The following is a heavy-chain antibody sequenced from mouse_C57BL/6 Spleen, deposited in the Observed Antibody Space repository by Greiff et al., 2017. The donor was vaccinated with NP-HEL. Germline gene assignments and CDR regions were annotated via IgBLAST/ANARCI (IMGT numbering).Heavy chain of an antibody. D-gene: IGHD1-1*01. J-gene: IGHJ2*01. V-gene: IGHV3-8*01. CDR3: AAITTVGGYFDY. CDR2: LSYSGST. Sequence: LPPSGPGLAQPSQSLSLSCSVSGYSFTSDYLPWLRQFPGHKLESLGFLSYSGSTYYNPSLKSRISITRDTSKNQYYLQLNSVTTEDTATYYCAAITTVGGYFDYWGQGTTLTVSS. CDR1: GYSFTSDY.